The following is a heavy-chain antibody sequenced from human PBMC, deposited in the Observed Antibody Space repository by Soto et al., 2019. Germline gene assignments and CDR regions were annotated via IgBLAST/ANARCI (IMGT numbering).Heavy chain of an antibody. CDR3: AKDRGGDCPDNSCYFGADY. J-gene: IGHJ4*02. CDR2: ISDTGSSH. CDR1: GFTFSSYG. D-gene: IGHD2-2*01. Sequence: PRLSCVGSGFTFSSYGMHWVRQAPGKGLECVAVISDTGSSHYYAASVEGRFTISRENSKNTLSLHMDRLRVEDTAVYYCAKDRGGDCPDNSCYFGADYWGQGTPVTVSS. V-gene: IGHV3-30*18.